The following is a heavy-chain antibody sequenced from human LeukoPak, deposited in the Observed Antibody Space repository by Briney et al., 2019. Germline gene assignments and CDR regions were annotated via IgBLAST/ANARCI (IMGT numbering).Heavy chain of an antibody. D-gene: IGHD3-22*01. CDR2: IYPGDSDT. V-gene: IGHV5-51*01. CDR1: GYSFTSYW. J-gene: IGHJ4*02. Sequence: GEPLKISRKGSGYSFTSYWIGWVRQMPGTGLELMGIIYPGDSDTRYSPSFQGQVTISADKSISTAYLQWSSLKASDTAMYYCARHYYDSSGYYYFDYWGQGTLVTVSS. CDR3: ARHYYDSSGYYYFDY.